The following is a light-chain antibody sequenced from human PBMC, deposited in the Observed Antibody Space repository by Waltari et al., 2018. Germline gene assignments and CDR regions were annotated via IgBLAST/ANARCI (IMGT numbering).Light chain of an antibody. CDR1: QSVKNN. Sequence: DIQMTQSPSTLSASVGDRVSITCRASQSVKNNLAWYHQKPGKGIKGVIHKASRLESGVPSRFSGSGYGTEFILTISSLQPDDFATYYCQEYDSLPITFGGGTRVEIK. V-gene: IGKV1-5*03. CDR3: QEYDSLPIT. CDR2: KAS. J-gene: IGKJ4*01.